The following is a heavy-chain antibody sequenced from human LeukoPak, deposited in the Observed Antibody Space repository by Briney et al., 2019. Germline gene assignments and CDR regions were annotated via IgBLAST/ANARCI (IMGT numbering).Heavy chain of an antibody. D-gene: IGHD1-26*01. J-gene: IGHJ3*01. CDR3: AHSKRGGGYYINAFAV. CDR1: GASTCAYY. Sequence: SETLSLTCTVSGASTCAYYWSWIRQPPGKGLEWIGYSYSGGNANYNPSLKSRVTISIDTSENQFSLRLTSVTAADTAIYFCAHSKRGGGYYINAFAVWGQGALVTISS. CDR2: SYSGGNA. V-gene: IGHV4-59*01.